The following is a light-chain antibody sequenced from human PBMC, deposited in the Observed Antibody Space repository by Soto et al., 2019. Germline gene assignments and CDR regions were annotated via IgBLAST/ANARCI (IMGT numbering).Light chain of an antibody. V-gene: IGKV1-39*01. CDR2: AAS. CDR1: QSISTY. J-gene: IGKJ1*01. CDR3: QQTYSTPRT. Sequence: DIQMTQSPSSLSASVGDRVTITCLASQSISTYLNWYQQEPGKAPNLLIYAASSLQGGVPSRFSGSGSGTAFTLTISSLQPEDFATFYCQQTYSTPRTFGQGTKVDIK.